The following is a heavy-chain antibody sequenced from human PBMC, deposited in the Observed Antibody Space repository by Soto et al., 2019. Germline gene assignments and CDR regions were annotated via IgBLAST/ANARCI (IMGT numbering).Heavy chain of an antibody. J-gene: IGHJ4*02. V-gene: IGHV1-2*02. D-gene: IGHD3-10*01. CDR2: INPDSGAT. CDR1: GYSFTGYY. Sequence: HEHLVQSGAEVKRPGASLKVSCKASGYSFTGYYIHWVRQAPGQGLEWMGWINPDSGATNYAQNFQGRVTLTSDTSISTASMALTSLTSDDTAVYYCARVDYGSGGYPFPYFDYWGQGTLVIVSS. CDR3: ARVDYGSGGYPFPYFDY.